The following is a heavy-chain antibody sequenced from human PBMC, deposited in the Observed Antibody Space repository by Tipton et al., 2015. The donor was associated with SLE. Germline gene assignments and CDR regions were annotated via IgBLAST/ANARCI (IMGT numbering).Heavy chain of an antibody. J-gene: IGHJ2*01. Sequence: TLSLTCTVSGGSASSNYWSWIRQPPGKGLEWIGHIYYGGTIYYNPSLKSRVTMSIDTSKNQFSLKLSSVTDVDTAVYYCARTAGRSVKLWYFDLWGRGTLVTVSS. CDR3: ARTAGRSVKLWYFDL. CDR1: GGSASSNY. D-gene: IGHD5-18*01. V-gene: IGHV4-59*04. CDR2: IYYGGTI.